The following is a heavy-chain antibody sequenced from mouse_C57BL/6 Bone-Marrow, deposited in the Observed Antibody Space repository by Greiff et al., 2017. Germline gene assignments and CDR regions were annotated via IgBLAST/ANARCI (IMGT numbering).Heavy chain of an antibody. V-gene: IGHV2-5*01. D-gene: IGHD1-1*01. CDR3: AKGNGSRNYYFDV. Sequence: QVQLKESGPGLVQPSQSLSITCTVSGFSLTSYGVHWVRQSPGKGLEWLGVIWRGGSADYNAAFMSRLSITKDNSKSQVFFKLNSLQAADTAIYXRAKGNGSRNYYFDVWGTGTTVTVSS. CDR1: GFSLTSYG. J-gene: IGHJ1*03. CDR2: IWRGGSA.